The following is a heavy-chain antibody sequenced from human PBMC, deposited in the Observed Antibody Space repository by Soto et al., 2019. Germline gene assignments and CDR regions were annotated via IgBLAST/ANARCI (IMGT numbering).Heavy chain of an antibody. Sequence: SETLSLTCTVSGGSISSGDYYWSWIRQPPGKGLEWIGYIYYSGSTYYNPSLKSRVTISVDTSKNQFSLKLSSVTAADTAVYYCARRGACSSTSCPRLYYYYMDVWGKGTTVTVSS. CDR1: GGSISSGDYY. J-gene: IGHJ6*03. V-gene: IGHV4-30-4*01. CDR2: IYYSGST. D-gene: IGHD2-2*01. CDR3: ARRGACSSTSCPRLYYYYMDV.